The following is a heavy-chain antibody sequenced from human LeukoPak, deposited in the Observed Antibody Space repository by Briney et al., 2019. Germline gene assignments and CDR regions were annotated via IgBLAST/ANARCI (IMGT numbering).Heavy chain of an antibody. D-gene: IGHD4-17*01. CDR1: GYTFTSYD. CDR3: VRALNDYGDYGEFDY. Sequence: GASVKVSCKASGYTFTSYDINWVRQATGQGLEWMGWMNPNSGNTGYAQKFQGRVTMTRNTPISTAYMERSSLRSEDTAVYYCVRALNDYGDYGEFDYWGQGTLVTVSS. CDR2: MNPNSGNT. J-gene: IGHJ4*02. V-gene: IGHV1-8*01.